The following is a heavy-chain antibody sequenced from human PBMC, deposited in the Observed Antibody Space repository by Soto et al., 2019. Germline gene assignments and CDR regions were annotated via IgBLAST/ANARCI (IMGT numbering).Heavy chain of an antibody. CDR2: INPSGGIT. Sequence: SVKVSCKASVYTLTSYYLHWVRQAPGQGPEWMGIINPSGGITNDAQKFQDRVTMTSDTSTSTVYMELSSLRSEDTAVYYCARGISTNRYYYYYGMDVWGQGTTVTASS. V-gene: IGHV1-46*01. CDR1: VYTLTSYY. J-gene: IGHJ6*02. D-gene: IGHD2-8*01. CDR3: ARGISTNRYYYYYGMDV.